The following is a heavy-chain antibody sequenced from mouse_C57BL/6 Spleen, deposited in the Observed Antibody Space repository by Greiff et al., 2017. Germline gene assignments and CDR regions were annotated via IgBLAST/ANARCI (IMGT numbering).Heavy chain of an antibody. V-gene: IGHV5-17*01. J-gene: IGHJ1*03. Sequence: EVMLVESGGGLVKPGGSLKLSCAASGFTFSDYGMHWVRQAPEKGLEWVAYISSGSSTTYYADTVKGRFTISRDNAKNTLFLQMTSLRSEDTALYYCARGVITTVVGYFDVWATGTTVTVSS. CDR3: ARGVITTVVGYFDV. CDR1: GFTFSDYG. CDR2: ISSGSSTT. D-gene: IGHD1-1*01.